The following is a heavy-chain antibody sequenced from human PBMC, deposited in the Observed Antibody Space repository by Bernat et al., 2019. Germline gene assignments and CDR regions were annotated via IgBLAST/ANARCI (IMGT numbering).Heavy chain of an antibody. J-gene: IGHJ4*02. V-gene: IGHV3-23*01. Sequence: EVQLLESGGGLVQPGGSLRLSCAASGFTFSSYAMSWVRQAPGKGLEWVSAISGSGGSTYYADSVKGRFTISRDNSKNTLYLQMNSLRAEDTAVYYCAKGLGYSGDASYYFDYWGQGTLVTVSS. CDR2: ISGSGGST. CDR1: GFTFSSYA. CDR3: AKGLGYSGDASYYFDY. D-gene: IGHD5-12*01.